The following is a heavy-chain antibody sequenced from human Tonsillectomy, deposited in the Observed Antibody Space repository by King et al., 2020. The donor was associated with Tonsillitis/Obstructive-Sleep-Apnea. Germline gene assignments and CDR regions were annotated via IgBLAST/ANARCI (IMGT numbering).Heavy chain of an antibody. CDR3: ARDRTTETGDDY. V-gene: IGHV3-74*01. CDR1: GFTFSSYW. CDR2: INSDGSST. J-gene: IGHJ4*02. Sequence: VQLVESGGCLVQPGGSLRLSCAASGFTFSSYWMHWFRQAPWKGLMWVSRINSDGSSTIYADSVTGLFTISRDNAKNTLYLQMNSLRAEDTAVYYCARDRTTETGDDYWGQGTLVTVSS. D-gene: IGHD4-17*01.